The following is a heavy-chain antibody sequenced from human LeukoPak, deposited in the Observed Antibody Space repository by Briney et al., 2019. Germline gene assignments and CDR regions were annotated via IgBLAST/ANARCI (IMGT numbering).Heavy chain of an antibody. CDR3: TGYCSGGSCFTAGY. Sequence: GGSLRLSCAASGFTFSNYWMSWVRQAPGKGLEWVSYISSSGSTIYYADSVKGRFTISRDNAKNSLYLQMNSLRAEDTAVYYCTGYCSGGSCFTAGYWGQGTLVTVSS. D-gene: IGHD2-15*01. V-gene: IGHV3-11*01. J-gene: IGHJ4*02. CDR1: GFTFSNYW. CDR2: ISSSGSTI.